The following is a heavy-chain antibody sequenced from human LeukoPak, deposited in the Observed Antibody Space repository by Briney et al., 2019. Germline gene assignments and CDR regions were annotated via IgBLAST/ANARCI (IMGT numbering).Heavy chain of an antibody. Sequence: GGSLRLSCAASGFTFGIYWMDWVRQSSDQGLEWVANIKQDGSEAYYLDSVKGRFTISRDNAKNALFLQMNSLRAEDTAVYYCTRRLDYWGQGTLVTVSS. CDR3: TRRLDY. V-gene: IGHV3-7*01. CDR2: IKQDGSEA. CDR1: GFTFGIYW. J-gene: IGHJ4*02.